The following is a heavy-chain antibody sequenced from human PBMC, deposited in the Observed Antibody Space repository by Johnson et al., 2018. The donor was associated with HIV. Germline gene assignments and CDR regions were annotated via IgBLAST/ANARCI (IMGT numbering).Heavy chain of an antibody. CDR1: GFTVSSNY. V-gene: IGHV3-11*04. Sequence: VQLVESGGGLIQPGGSLRLSCAASGFTVSSNYMSWVRQAPGKGLEWVSVISTSGSTINYADSVKGRFTISRDNAKRSLYLQMNSLRAEDTAVYYCARGRYAFDIWGQGTMVTVSS. CDR2: ISTSGSTI. J-gene: IGHJ3*02. CDR3: ARGRYAFDI.